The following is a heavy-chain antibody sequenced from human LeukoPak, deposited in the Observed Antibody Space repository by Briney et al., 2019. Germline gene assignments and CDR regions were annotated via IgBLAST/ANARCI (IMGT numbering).Heavy chain of an antibody. V-gene: IGHV3-33*06. CDR1: GFTFSHYG. D-gene: IGHD6-19*01. Sequence: SGGSLRLSCAACGFTFSHYGMHWVRQAPGKGLEWVAVMWSDGTKKYYADSVKGRFTVSRDNSKNTLYLQMNSLRAEDTAVYYCAKDRSQWLVLGYFDYWGQGTLVTVSS. J-gene: IGHJ4*02. CDR3: AKDRSQWLVLGYFDY. CDR2: MWSDGTKK.